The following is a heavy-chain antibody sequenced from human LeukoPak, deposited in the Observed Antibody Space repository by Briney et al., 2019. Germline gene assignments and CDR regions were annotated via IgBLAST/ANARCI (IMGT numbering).Heavy chain of an antibody. CDR1: GFTFSSYA. J-gene: IGHJ4*02. CDR2: ISGSGAST. D-gene: IGHD1-26*01. V-gene: IGHV3-23*01. CDR3: AKDGGIVGVVDY. Sequence: GGSLRLSCAASGFTFSSYAMSWVRQAPGKGLEWVSAISGSGASTYYADSVKGRSTISRDNSKNTLYLPMNSLRAEDTAVYYCAKDGGIVGVVDYWGQGTLVTVSS.